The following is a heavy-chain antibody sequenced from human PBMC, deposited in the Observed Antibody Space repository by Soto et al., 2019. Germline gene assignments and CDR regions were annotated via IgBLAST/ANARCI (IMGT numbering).Heavy chain of an antibody. D-gene: IGHD4-4*01. Sequence: QLQLQESGPGLVKPSDTLSLTCNVSGGSISSNNYYWGWIRQPPGKGLEWIGIIYYNPSLRGSAYYNPSLKSRVTMSVDTPDTQFSLKLNSVTAADTAVYYCARSDYSRGYAMDVWGQGTTVSVSS. V-gene: IGHV4-39*01. CDR2: IYYNPSLRGSA. J-gene: IGHJ6*02. CDR1: GGSISSNNYY. CDR3: ARSDYSRGYAMDV.